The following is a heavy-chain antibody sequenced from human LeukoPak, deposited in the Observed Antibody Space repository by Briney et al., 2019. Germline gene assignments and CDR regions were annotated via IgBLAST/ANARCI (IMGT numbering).Heavy chain of an antibody. Sequence: SETLSLTCAVYGGSFSGYYWSWIRQPPGKGLEWIGEINHSGSTNYNPSLKSRVTISVDTSKNQFSLKLSSVTAADTAVYYCARHRNRDYYDSSGVWFDPWAREPWSPSPQ. D-gene: IGHD3-22*01. CDR3: ARHRNRDYYDSSGVWFDP. CDR2: INHSGST. CDR1: GGSFSGYY. J-gene: IGHJ5*02. V-gene: IGHV4-34*01.